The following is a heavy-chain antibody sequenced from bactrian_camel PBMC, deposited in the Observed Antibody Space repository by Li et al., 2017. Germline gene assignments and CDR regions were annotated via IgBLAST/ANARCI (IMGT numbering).Heavy chain of an antibody. CDR1: GFQFGDYP. CDR2: INEDGSYT. D-gene: IGHD2*01. V-gene: IGHV3S7*01. Sequence: HVQLVESGGGQVQPGGSLRLSCIASGFQFGDYPMSWVRQAPRKGLEWVSSINEDGSYTVYRDSVKGRFTASRDNARNTLYLQLNSLKTEDTAKYYCTPGVYWGQGTQVTVS. J-gene: IGHJ4*01. CDR3: TPGVY.